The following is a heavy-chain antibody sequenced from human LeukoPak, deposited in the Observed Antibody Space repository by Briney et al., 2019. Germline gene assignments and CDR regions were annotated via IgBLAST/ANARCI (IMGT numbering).Heavy chain of an antibody. J-gene: IGHJ4*02. CDR3: ARDHYYGSGSSLDY. Sequence: GGSLRLSCAASGFIFSSYALSWVRQAPGKGLEWVSTISGSGSTRHSADFVKGRFTISRDNSKNTLYLQMNSLRAEDTAVYYCARDHYYGSGSSLDYWGQGTLVTVSS. CDR1: GFIFSSYA. D-gene: IGHD3-10*01. CDR2: ISGSGSTR. V-gene: IGHV3-23*01.